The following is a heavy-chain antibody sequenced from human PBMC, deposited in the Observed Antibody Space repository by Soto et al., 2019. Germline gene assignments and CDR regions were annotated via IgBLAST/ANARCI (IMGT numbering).Heavy chain of an antibody. V-gene: IGHV1-46*02. CDR1: GDTFNSYF. D-gene: IGHD3-10*01. J-gene: IGHJ4*02. CDR2: ISPSGTTT. Sequence: GASVKVSCKASGDTFNSYFMHWLRQAPGQGLEWMGKISPSGTTTTYAQKFQGRITMTRDTSTTTVYMELSSLRSDDTAIYYCARPLTGAFDYWGQGTLVTVSS. CDR3: ARPLTGAFDY.